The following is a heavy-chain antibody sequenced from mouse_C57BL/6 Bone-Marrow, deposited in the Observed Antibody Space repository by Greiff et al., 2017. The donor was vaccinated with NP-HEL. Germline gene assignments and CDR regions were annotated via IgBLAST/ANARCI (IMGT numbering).Heavy chain of an antibody. V-gene: IGHV5-4*01. CDR3: ARDTGYPEGYFDY. J-gene: IGHJ2*01. CDR2: ISDGGSYT. D-gene: IGHD1-2*01. Sequence: EVQLQESGGGLVKPGGSLKLSCAASGFTFSSYAMSWVRQTPEKRLEWVATISDGGSYTYYPDNVKGRFTISRDNAKNNLYLQMSHLKSEDTAMYYCARDTGYPEGYFDYWGQGTTLTVSS. CDR1: GFTFSSYA.